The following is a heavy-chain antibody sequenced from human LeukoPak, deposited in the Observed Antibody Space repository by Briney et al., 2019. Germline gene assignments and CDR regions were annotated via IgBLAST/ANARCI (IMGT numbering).Heavy chain of an antibody. V-gene: IGHV4-59*08. J-gene: IGHJ3*02. CDR1: GGSISSYY. CDR3: ARGPYSYDSSGAFDI. CDR2: IYYSGST. D-gene: IGHD3-22*01. Sequence: PSETLSLTCTVSGGSISSYYWSWIRQPPGKGLEWIGYIYYSGSTNYNPSLKSRVTISVDTPKNQFSLKLSSVTAADTAVYFCARGPYSYDSSGAFDIWGQGTMVTVSS.